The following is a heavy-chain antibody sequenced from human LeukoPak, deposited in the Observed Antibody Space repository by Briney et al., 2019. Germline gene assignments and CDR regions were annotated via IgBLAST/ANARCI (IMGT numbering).Heavy chain of an antibody. D-gene: IGHD4-17*01. CDR2: ISYDGSNK. Sequence: PGGSLRLSCAASGFTFSSYGMHWVRQAPGKGLEWVAVISYDGSNKYYADSVKGRFTISRDNSKNTLYLQMNSLRAEDTAVYYCAKESYGDYFLRAFFPGQNDFDYWGQGTLVTVSS. CDR1: GFTFSSYG. J-gene: IGHJ4*02. V-gene: IGHV3-30*18. CDR3: AKESYGDYFLRAFFPGQNDFDY.